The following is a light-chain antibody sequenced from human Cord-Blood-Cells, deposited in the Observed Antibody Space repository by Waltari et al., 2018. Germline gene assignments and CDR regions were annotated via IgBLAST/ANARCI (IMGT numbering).Light chain of an antibody. CDR3: QQSYSTPLT. CDR2: AAS. Sequence: DIQITQSPSSVSASVGDRVTITCPSSQSISSYLNWYQQKPGKAPKLLIYAASSLQSGVPSRFSGSGSGTDFTLTISSLQPEAFATYYCQQSYSTPLTFGGGTKVEIK. V-gene: IGKV1-39*01. J-gene: IGKJ4*01. CDR1: QSISSY.